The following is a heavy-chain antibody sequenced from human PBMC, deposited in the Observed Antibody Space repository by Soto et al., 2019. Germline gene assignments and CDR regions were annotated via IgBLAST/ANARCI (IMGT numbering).Heavy chain of an antibody. V-gene: IGHV4-31*03. J-gene: IGHJ4*02. CDR1: GGPFPNGGYY. CDR2: THYSGDT. CDR3: ASGDSQVSSVFDY. D-gene: IGHD7-27*01. Sequence: SETLSLTCTVSGGPFPNGGYYWSWIRQEPGKGLEWIGYTHYSGDTAYNPSLRIRVTLSTDTSKTQFSLRLRSVTSADTAVYYFASGDSQVSSVFDYWGQGMLVTVSS.